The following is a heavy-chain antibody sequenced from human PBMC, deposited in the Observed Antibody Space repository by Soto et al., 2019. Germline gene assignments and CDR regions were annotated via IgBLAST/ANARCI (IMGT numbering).Heavy chain of an antibody. D-gene: IGHD2-2*01. J-gene: IGHJ3*02. CDR3: ARGSSTSRDAFDI. Sequence: SVKVSCKASGGTFSSYTISWVRQAPGQGLEWMGRIIPILGIANYAQKFQGRVTITADKSTSTAYMELSSLRSEDTAVYYCARGSSTSRDAFDIWGQGTMVTVSS. CDR1: GGTFSSYT. V-gene: IGHV1-69*02. CDR2: IIPILGIA.